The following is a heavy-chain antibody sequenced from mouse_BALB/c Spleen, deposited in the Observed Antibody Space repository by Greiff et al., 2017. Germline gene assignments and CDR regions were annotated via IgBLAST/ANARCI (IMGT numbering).Heavy chain of an antibody. D-gene: IGHD2-1*01. Sequence: VQLKESGPSLVKPSQTLSLTCSVTGDSITSGYWNWIRKFPGNKLEYMGYISYSGSTYYNPSLKSRISITRDTSKNQYYLQLNSVTTEDTATYYCARYWGNYGNYYAMDYWGQGTSVTVSS. J-gene: IGHJ4*01. CDR2: ISYSGST. CDR1: GDSITSGY. CDR3: ARYWGNYGNYYAMDY. V-gene: IGHV3-8*02.